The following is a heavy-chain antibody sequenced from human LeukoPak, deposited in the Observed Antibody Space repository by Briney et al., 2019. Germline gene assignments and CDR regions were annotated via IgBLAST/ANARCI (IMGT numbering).Heavy chain of an antibody. CDR2: ISAYNGNT. V-gene: IGHV1-18*01. CDR1: GYTFTSYG. J-gene: IGHJ4*02. D-gene: IGHD5-18*01. Sequence: ASVKVSCKASGYTFTSYGISWVRQAPGQGLEWMGWISAYNGNTNYAQKFQGRVTMTRDTSISTAYMELSRLRSDDTAVYYCARDRGYSYALFDYWGQGTLVTVSS. CDR3: ARDRGYSYALFDY.